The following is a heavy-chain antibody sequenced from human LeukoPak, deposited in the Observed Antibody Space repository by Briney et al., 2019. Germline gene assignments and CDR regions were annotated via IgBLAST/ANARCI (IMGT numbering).Heavy chain of an antibody. CDR1: GTSFSSYY. V-gene: IGHV4-34*01. J-gene: IGHJ4*02. CDR2: VNHSGYT. Sequence: PSETLSLTCGVSGTSFSSYYWSWMRQTPGKGLEWIGEVNHSGYTNIHPSLKSRVTISVDTSKHQFSLMLTSVTAAGTAVYFCATMATEHDYWGQGTLVTVSS. D-gene: IGHD5-24*01. CDR3: ATMATEHDY.